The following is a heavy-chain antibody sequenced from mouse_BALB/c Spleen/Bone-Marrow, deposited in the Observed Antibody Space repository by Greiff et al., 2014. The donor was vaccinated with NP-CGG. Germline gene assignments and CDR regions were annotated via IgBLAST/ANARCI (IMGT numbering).Heavy chain of an antibody. V-gene: IGHV3-1*02. Sequence: EVKLVESGPDLVKPSQSLPLTCTVAGYSITSGYSWHWIRQLPGNKLEWMGYIQYSGSTNYNPSLKSRISITRDTSKNQFFLQLNSVTTEDTATYYCARRGSIYDGYLDYWGQGTTLTVSS. J-gene: IGHJ2*01. CDR3: ARRGSIYDGYLDY. CDR2: IQYSGST. CDR1: GYSITSGYS. D-gene: IGHD2-3*01.